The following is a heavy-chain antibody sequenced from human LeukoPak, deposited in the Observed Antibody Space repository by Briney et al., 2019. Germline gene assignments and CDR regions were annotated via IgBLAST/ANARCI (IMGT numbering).Heavy chain of an antibody. D-gene: IGHD1-26*01. CDR3: ARESGSYSQYFDY. J-gene: IGHJ4*02. CDR2: IYSDRST. CDR1: GFTVSNNY. Sequence: GGSLRLSCAASGFTVSNNYMSWVRQAPGKGLEWVSVIYSDRSTYYADSVKGRFTISRDNSKNTLYLQMSSLRAEDTAVYYCARESGSYSQYFDYWGQGTLVTVSS. V-gene: IGHV3-53*01.